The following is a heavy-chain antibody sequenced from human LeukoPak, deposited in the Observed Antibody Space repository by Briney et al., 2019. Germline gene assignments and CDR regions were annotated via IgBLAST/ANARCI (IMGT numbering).Heavy chain of an antibody. CDR2: INQDGSEN. D-gene: IGHD6-19*01. J-gene: IGHJ5*02. CDR1: GFTFRSYW. V-gene: IGHV3-7*01. Sequence: PGGSLRLSCAASGFTFRSYWMTWVRQAPGKGLEWVASINQDGSENYYVDSVKGRFTISRDNARNSQYLQMNSLRVEDTAVYYCARPIAVADNWFDPWGQGTLVSVSS. CDR3: ARPIAVADNWFDP.